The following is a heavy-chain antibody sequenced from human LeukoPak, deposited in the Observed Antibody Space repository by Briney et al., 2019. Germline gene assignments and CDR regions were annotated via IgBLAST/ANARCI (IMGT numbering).Heavy chain of an antibody. J-gene: IGHJ4*02. CDR3: AKTNGYYSD. D-gene: IGHD3-22*01. CDR1: GFTFSNYG. V-gene: IGHV3-23*01. CDR2: ISGSGGTT. Sequence: GGSLRLSCAASGFTFSNYGMNWVRPAPGKGLDWVSGISGSGGTTYYADSVKGRFTISRDNSKNSLSLQVSSLRAEDTAVYYCAKTNGYYSDWGQGTLVTVSS.